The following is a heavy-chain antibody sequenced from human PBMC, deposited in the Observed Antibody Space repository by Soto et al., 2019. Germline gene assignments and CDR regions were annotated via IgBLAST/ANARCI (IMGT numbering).Heavy chain of an antibody. J-gene: IGHJ6*02. CDR1: GFTFSSYA. Sequence: PGGSLRLSCAASGFTFSSYAMHWVRQAPGKGLEWVAVISYDGSNKYYADSVKGRFTISRDNSKNTLYLQMNSLRAEDTAVYYCARSGQYCTNGVCRYYGMDVWGQGTTVTVSS. D-gene: IGHD2-8*01. CDR3: ARSGQYCTNGVCRYYGMDV. V-gene: IGHV3-30-3*01. CDR2: ISYDGSNK.